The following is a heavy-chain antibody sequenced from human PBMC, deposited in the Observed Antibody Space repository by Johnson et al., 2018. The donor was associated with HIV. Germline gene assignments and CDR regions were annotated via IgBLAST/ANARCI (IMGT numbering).Heavy chain of an antibody. D-gene: IGHD5-12*01. CDR1: GFIFGDYA. Sequence: VQLVESGGGLVQPGRSLRLSCAASGFIFGDYAMHWVRQVPGKGLEWVSGINWNRDNIAYADSVKGRFTISRDDAKSSLYLEMNSLRAEDTAVYYCARDRLLATIPLRKSWGDAFDIWGQGTMVTVSS. J-gene: IGHJ3*02. CDR3: ARDRLLATIPLRKSWGDAFDI. V-gene: IGHV3-9*01. CDR2: INWNRDNI.